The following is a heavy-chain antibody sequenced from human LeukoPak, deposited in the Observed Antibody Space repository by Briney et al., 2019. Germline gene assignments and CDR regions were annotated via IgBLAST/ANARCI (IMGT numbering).Heavy chain of an antibody. D-gene: IGHD6-6*01. J-gene: IGHJ4*02. V-gene: IGHV1-8*01. CDR2: MNPNSGNT. CDR3: ATGASSSAFDY. Sequence: ASVKVSCKASGYTFTGYDINWVRQATGQGLEWMGWMNPNSGNTGYAQKCQGRDTMIRNTSISTAYMELSSLRSEDTAVYYCATGASSSAFDYRGRGTDVTVSS. CDR1: GYTFTGYD.